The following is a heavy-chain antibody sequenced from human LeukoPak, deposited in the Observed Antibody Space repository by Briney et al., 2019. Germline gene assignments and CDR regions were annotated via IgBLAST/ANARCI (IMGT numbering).Heavy chain of an antibody. V-gene: IGHV1-69*05. CDR2: IIPFFGTT. CDR3: ARETIPILASNHYFDN. Sequence: GASVKVSCKSSGDMFSNFTISWVRQAPGQGLEWMGRIIPFFGTTNYAQKFQGRVPITTDGSTSTAYMELSSLTSEDTAVYYCARETIPILASNHYFDNWGQGTLVTVSS. J-gene: IGHJ4*02. CDR1: GDMFSNFT. D-gene: IGHD3-3*01.